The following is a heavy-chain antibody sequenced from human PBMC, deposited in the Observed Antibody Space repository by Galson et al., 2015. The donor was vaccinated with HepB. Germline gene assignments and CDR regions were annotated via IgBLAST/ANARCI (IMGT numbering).Heavy chain of an antibody. Sequence: SLRLSCAASGFTFSSYAMHWVRQAPGKGLEWVAVISYDGSNKYYADSVKGRFTISRDNSKNTLYLQMNSLRAEDTAVYYCARGGGDPYYFDYWGQGTLVTVSS. D-gene: IGHD2-21*02. V-gene: IGHV3-30-3*01. CDR2: ISYDGSNK. CDR1: GFTFSSYA. J-gene: IGHJ4*02. CDR3: ARGGGDPYYFDY.